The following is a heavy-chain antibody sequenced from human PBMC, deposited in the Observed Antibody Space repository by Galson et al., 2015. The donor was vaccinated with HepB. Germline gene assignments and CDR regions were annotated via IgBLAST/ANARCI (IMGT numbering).Heavy chain of an antibody. CDR3: ARGRGGYVSGCRYFDY. CDR2: INPGNVNT. J-gene: IGHJ4*02. Sequence: SCKASGYTFTNYAMHWVRQAPGQRLEWMGWINPGNVNTKYSQKFQGRVTVTRDTSASTAYMELSSLTSEDTAVYYCARGRGGYVSGCRYFDYWGQGTLVTVSS. D-gene: IGHD5-12*01. CDR1: GYTFTNYA. V-gene: IGHV1-3*01.